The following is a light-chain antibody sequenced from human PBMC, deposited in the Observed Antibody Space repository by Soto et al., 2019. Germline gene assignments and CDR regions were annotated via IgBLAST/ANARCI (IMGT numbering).Light chain of an antibody. CDR2: AAS. CDR1: QGISTD. CDR3: QKSYSTKWT. Sequence: SQMSKSPSSLSATVGERVTSTCRASQGISTDLDWYEQKPGKAAKLLIYAASSFQSGVPSRLSGSGSETDFNLTIRSLQPEDFATYSCQKSYSTKWTFGQGTPVDI. V-gene: IGKV1-39*01. J-gene: IGKJ1*01.